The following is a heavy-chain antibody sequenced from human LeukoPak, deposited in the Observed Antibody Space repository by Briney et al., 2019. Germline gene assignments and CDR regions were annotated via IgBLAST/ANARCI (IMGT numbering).Heavy chain of an antibody. CDR2: ISAYNGNT. Sequence: ASVKVSCKASGYTFTSYGISWVRQAPGQGLEWMGWISAYNGNTNYAQKFQGRVTMTRDTSTSTAYMELSSLRSEDTAVYYCARAHYYDSSGYDAFDIWGQGTMVTVSS. V-gene: IGHV1-18*01. J-gene: IGHJ3*02. CDR1: GYTFTSYG. CDR3: ARAHYYDSSGYDAFDI. D-gene: IGHD3-22*01.